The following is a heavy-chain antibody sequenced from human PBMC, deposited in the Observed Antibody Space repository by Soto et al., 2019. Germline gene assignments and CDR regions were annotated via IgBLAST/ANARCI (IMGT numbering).Heavy chain of an antibody. CDR1: GFNFGSSW. CDR2: MTSDGSTT. J-gene: IGHJ4*02. CDR3: ATAEVDY. Sequence: LRLSCAASGFNFGSSWMHWVRQAPGKGLEWVSRMTSDGSTTDYADSVKGRFTVSRDNGKYTLYLQMNSLRAEDTAVYYCATAEVDYWGPGTLVTVSS. V-gene: IGHV3-74*01.